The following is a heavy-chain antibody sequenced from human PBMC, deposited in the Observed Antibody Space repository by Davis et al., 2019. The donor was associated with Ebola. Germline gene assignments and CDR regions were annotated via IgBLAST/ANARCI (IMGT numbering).Heavy chain of an antibody. CDR2: IYPGDSDT. Sequence: GESLKISCKGSGYNFNNYWIAWVRQMPGKGLECVGIIYPGDSDTRYSPSFQGQVTITADKSTTTAYLQWSSLKASDTAIYYCTRPGRFGGNLYNNYFDYWGRGTLVSVSS. CDR1: GYNFNNYW. D-gene: IGHD4-23*01. CDR3: TRPGRFGGNLYNNYFDY. V-gene: IGHV5-51*01. J-gene: IGHJ2*01.